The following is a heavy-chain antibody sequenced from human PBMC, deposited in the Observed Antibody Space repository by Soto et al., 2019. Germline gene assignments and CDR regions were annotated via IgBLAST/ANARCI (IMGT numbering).Heavy chain of an antibody. J-gene: IGHJ5*02. CDR2: ISGSGGST. Sequence: GXSLRFSCAASGFTFSSYAMSWVRQAPGKGLEWVSAISGSGGSTYYADSVKGRFTISRDNSKNTLYLQMNSLRAEDTAVYYCAKGGVVAAGNWFDHWGQGPLFTVSS. CDR1: GFTFSSYA. D-gene: IGHD2-15*01. CDR3: AKGGVVAAGNWFDH. V-gene: IGHV3-23*01.